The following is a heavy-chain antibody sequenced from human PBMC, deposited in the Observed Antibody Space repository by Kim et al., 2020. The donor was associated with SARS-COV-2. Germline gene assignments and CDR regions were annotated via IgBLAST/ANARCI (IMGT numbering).Heavy chain of an antibody. D-gene: IGHD3-3*01. J-gene: IGHJ5*02. Sequence: SETLSLTCTVSGGSISSSSYYWGWIRQPPGKGLEWIGSIYYSGSTYYNPSLKSRVTISVDTSKNQFSLKLSSVTAADTAVYYCARTAPRITIFGVVIDISWFDPWGQGTLVTVSS. CDR2: IYYSGST. V-gene: IGHV4-39*01. CDR1: GGSISSSSYY. CDR3: ARTAPRITIFGVVIDISWFDP.